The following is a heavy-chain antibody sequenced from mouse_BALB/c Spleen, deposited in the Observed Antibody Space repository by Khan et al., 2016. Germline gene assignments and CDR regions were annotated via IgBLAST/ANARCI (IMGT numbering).Heavy chain of an antibody. J-gene: IGHJ4*01. V-gene: IGHV2-6-1*01. CDR1: GFSLTSYG. Sequence: QVQLKESGPGLVAPSQSLSITCTISGFSLTSYGVHWVRQPPGKGLEWLVVIWSDGSTTYNSAPKSRLSISKDNSKSPVILKMNSPQTDSTAINFCARLGDYGRYYYAIDSWGQGTSVTGS. CDR2: IWSDGST. CDR3: ARLGDYGRYYYAIDS. D-gene: IGHD2-4*01.